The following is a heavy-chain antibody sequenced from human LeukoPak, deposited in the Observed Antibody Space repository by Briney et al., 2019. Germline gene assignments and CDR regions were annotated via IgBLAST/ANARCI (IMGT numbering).Heavy chain of an antibody. CDR1: GGSISSSGYY. D-gene: IGHD3-10*01. J-gene: IGHJ4*02. Sequence: PSETLSLTCTVSGGSISSSGYYWGWIRQPPGKGLEWIGTIYNSGSTYYNPSLNSRVTISVDTSKNQFSLKLSPVTAADTAVYYCARTGNTAVPPYFDYWGQGALVTASS. CDR2: IYNSGST. CDR3: ARTGNTAVPPYFDY. V-gene: IGHV4-39*01.